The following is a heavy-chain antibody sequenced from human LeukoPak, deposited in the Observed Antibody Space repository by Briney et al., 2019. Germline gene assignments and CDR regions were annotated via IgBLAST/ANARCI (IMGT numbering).Heavy chain of an antibody. CDR1: GFTFSSYS. V-gene: IGHV3-48*01. Sequence: GGSLRLSCAASGFTFSSYSMNWVRQAPGKGLEWVSYISSSSSDIYYADSVKGRFTISRDNAKNSLYLQMNSLRVEDTAVYYCASSGFGRNFDYWGQGTLATVSS. D-gene: IGHD3-10*01. CDR3: ASSGFGRNFDY. J-gene: IGHJ4*02. CDR2: ISSSSSDI.